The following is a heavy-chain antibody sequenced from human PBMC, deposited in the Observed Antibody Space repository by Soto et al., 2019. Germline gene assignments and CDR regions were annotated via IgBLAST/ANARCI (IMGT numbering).Heavy chain of an antibody. V-gene: IGHV3-73*01. Sequence: EVRLVESGGGLVQPGGSLKLSCTASGFPFSGSALHWVRQASGEGLQWVGRIRSEAHNYATSYSASVKGRFTISRDDSQNTAYLQLSSLKTEDTAVHYCTAIVVVPAANIYSYMDAWGKGASVTVSS. D-gene: IGHD2-2*01. CDR3: TAIVVVPAANIYSYMDA. CDR2: IRSEAHNYAT. CDR1: GFPFSGSA. J-gene: IGHJ6*03.